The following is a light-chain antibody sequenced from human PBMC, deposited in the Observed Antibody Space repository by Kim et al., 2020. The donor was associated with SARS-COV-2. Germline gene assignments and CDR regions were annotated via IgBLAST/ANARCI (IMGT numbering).Light chain of an antibody. CDR3: QSYDSSNQV. V-gene: IGLV6-57*03. CDR1: RGSIASNY. Sequence: GKTVPIACTRRRGSIASNYVQWYQQRPGSAPTTVIYEDNQRPSGVPDRFSGSIDSSSNSASLTISGLKTEDEADYYCQSYDSSNQVFGGGTQLTVL. CDR2: EDN. J-gene: IGLJ3*02.